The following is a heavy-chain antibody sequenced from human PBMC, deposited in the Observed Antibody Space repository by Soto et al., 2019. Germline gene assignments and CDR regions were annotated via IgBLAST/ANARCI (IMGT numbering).Heavy chain of an antibody. D-gene: IGHD3-10*01. CDR1: GFSFSDSY. V-gene: IGHV3-11*06. Sequence: QVQLVESGGGLVKPGGSLRLSCAASGFSFSDSYMNWVRQAPGKGLEWVSYISGTSGYTGYADSVKGRFTISRDNAKNSLYLQMNSLRVEDTAVYYCARDRGGYGPPDVWGQGTTVTVSS. CDR2: ISGTSGYT. J-gene: IGHJ6*02. CDR3: ARDRGGYGPPDV.